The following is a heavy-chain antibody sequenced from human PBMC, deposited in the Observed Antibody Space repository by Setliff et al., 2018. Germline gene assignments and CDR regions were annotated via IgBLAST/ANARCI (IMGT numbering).Heavy chain of an antibody. CDR1: GGTFSSYA. CDR3: ARDRRNYYDSRGYRAFDI. J-gene: IGHJ3*02. Sequence: SVKVSCKASGGTFSSYAISWVRQAPGQGLEWMGGIIPILGIANYAQKFQGTVTITADKSTSTAYMELSSLRSEDTAVYYCARDRRNYYDSRGYRAFDIWGQGTMVTVSS. V-gene: IGHV1-69*10. CDR2: IIPILGIA. D-gene: IGHD3-22*01.